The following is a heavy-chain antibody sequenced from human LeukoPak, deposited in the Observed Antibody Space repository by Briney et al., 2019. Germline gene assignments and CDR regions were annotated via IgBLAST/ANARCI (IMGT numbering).Heavy chain of an antibody. D-gene: IGHD3-10*01. Sequence: ASVKVSCKASGYTFTNYGISWVRQAPGQGLEWVGWIIPTSGGTNYAEKFQGRVTMTRDTSIRTAYMELSRLTSDDTAVYYCVSGRITMVWGGRTHNWFDPWGQGTLATVSS. CDR1: GYTFTNYG. V-gene: IGHV1-2*02. CDR2: IIPTSGGT. CDR3: VSGRITMVWGGRTHNWFDP. J-gene: IGHJ5*02.